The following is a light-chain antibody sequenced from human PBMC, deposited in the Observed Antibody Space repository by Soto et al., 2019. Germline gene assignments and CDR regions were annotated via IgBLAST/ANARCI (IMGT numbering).Light chain of an antibody. V-gene: IGLV1-51*01. CDR1: SSNVGNNY. Sequence: QSVLTQPPSVSAAPGQRVTISCSGISSNVGNNYVSWYQQLPGTAPKLLIYDNNKRPSGIPDRFSGSKSGTSATLGITGLQTGDEADYYCGTWDSSLSAVVFGGGTKVTAL. J-gene: IGLJ2*01. CDR2: DNN. CDR3: GTWDSSLSAVV.